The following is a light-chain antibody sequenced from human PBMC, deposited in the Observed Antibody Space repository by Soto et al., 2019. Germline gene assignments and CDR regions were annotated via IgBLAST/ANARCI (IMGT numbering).Light chain of an antibody. J-gene: IGKJ1*01. CDR2: SAS. CDR1: QTNHSY. V-gene: IGKV1-39*01. Sequence: DIQITQSPSSLSASIGARVTIASRASQTNHSYLNWYQQKPGKAPKLLLSSASSLQSGDPSRFSGSGFGTDFTLTISSLQPEDFATYYCQQSHDVPRSFGQGTKVEI. CDR3: QQSHDVPRS.